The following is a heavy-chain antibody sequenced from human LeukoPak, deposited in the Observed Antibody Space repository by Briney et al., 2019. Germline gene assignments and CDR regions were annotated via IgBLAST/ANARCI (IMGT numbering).Heavy chain of an antibody. CDR2: IYPGDSDT. CDR3: ARQRGYCSSTSCYHVGAPAGDMDV. V-gene: IGHV5-51*01. J-gene: IGHJ6*03. CDR1: GYSFTSYW. D-gene: IGHD2-2*01. Sequence: GESLKISCKGSGYSFTSYWIGWVRQMPGKGLEWMGIIYPGDSDTRYSPSFQGQVTISADKSISTAYLQWSSLKASDTAMYYCARQRGYCSSTSCYHVGAPAGDMDVWGKGTTVTVSS.